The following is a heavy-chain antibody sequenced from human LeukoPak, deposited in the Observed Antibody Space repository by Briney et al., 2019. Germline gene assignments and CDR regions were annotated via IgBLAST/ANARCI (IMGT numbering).Heavy chain of an antibody. Sequence: PGGSLRLSCAASGFTFDNCAMHWVRQAPGKGLEWVSGISWNSGSIGHADSVKGRFTISRDNAKNSVYLQMNSLRPEDTALYYCAKNLLGADIVSTIYDYWGQGALVTVSS. V-gene: IGHV3-9*01. CDR2: ISWNSGSI. J-gene: IGHJ4*02. D-gene: IGHD5/OR15-5a*01. CDR3: AKNLLGADIVSTIYDY. CDR1: GFTFDNCA.